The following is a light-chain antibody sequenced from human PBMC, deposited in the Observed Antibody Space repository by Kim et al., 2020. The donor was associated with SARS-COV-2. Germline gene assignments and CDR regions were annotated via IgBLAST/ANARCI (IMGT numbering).Light chain of an antibody. J-gene: IGLJ3*02. Sequence: QSALAQPASVSVSPGQSITISCTGTSSDVGGYNYVSWYQQHPGKAPKLMIYDVSKRPSGVSSRFSGSKSGNTASLTISGLQAEDEADYYCNSYTSSSTLVFGGGTQLTVL. CDR2: DVS. CDR3: NSYTSSSTLV. V-gene: IGLV2-14*03. CDR1: SSDVGGYNY.